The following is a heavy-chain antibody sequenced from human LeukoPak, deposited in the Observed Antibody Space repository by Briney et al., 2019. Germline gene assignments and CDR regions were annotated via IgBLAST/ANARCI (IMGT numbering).Heavy chain of an antibody. J-gene: IGHJ6*03. Sequence: GGSLRLSCAASGFTFSSYGMSWVRQAPGKGLEWVSAISGSGGSTYYADSVKGRFTISRDNSKNTLYLQMNSLRAEDTAVYYCARMTVTANYYYYYMDVWGKGTTVTISS. CDR3: ARMTVTANYYYYYMDV. CDR2: ISGSGGST. CDR1: GFTFSSYG. D-gene: IGHD4-17*01. V-gene: IGHV3-23*01.